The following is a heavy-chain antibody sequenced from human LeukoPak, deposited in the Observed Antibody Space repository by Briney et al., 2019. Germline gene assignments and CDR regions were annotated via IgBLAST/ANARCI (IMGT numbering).Heavy chain of an antibody. CDR1: GYTFTNYY. CDR2: INSSGGST. Sequence: ASVKVSCKASGYTFTNYYMNWVRQAPGQGFEWMGIINSSGGSTTYAQKFQGRVTVTRDTSTSTVYMELSSLRSEDTAVYYCASGSAVAQSSFWGQGTLVSDSS. D-gene: IGHD6-19*01. V-gene: IGHV1-46*01. CDR3: ASGSAVAQSSF. J-gene: IGHJ4*02.